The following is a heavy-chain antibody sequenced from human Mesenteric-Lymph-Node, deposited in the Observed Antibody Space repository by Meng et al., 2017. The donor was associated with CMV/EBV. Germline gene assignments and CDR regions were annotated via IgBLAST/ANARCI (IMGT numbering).Heavy chain of an antibody. CDR1: EYTFTGYH. D-gene: IGHD6-19*01. CDR2: INPNSSGT. J-gene: IGHJ4*02. Sequence: ASVKVSCKASEYTFTGYHMHWVRQAPGQGLEWMGWINPNSSGTNYAQKFQGRVTMTRDTSISTAYLELRRLRFDDTAVYYCARDLGGAVAAYYFDYWGQGTLVTVSS. CDR3: ARDLGGAVAAYYFDY. V-gene: IGHV1-2*02.